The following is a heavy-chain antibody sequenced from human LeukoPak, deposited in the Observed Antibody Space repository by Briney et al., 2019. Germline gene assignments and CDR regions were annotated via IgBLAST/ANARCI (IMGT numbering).Heavy chain of an antibody. V-gene: IGHV1-8*01. Sequence: ASVKVSCKASGYTFTSYDINWVRQATGQGLEWMGWMNPNSGNTGYAQKFQGRVTMTRNTSISTAYMELSSLRSEDTAVYYCARGPYCSSTSCYTGNWFDPWGQGTLVTASS. D-gene: IGHD2-2*02. J-gene: IGHJ5*02. CDR2: MNPNSGNT. CDR3: ARGPYCSSTSCYTGNWFDP. CDR1: GYTFTSYD.